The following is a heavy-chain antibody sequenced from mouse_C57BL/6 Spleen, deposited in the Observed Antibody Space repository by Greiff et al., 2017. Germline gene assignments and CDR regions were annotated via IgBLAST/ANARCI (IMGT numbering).Heavy chain of an antibody. V-gene: IGHV1-9*01. CDR3: ARGNYDAMDY. Sequence: QVQLQQSGAELMKPGASVKLSCKATGYTFTGYWIEWVKQRPGHGLEWIGEILPGGGCTNYNEKFKGKATFTADTSSNTAYMQLSSLTAEDSALYYCARGNYDAMDYWGQGTSVTVSA. D-gene: IGHD2-1*01. CDR2: ILPGGGCT. J-gene: IGHJ4*01. CDR1: GYTFTGYW.